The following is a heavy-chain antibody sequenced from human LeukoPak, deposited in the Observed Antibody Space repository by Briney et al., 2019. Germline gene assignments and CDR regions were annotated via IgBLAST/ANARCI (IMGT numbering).Heavy chain of an antibody. CDR2: ISSSGSTI. CDR3: ARWDPNGYNYGDYFDY. J-gene: IGHJ4*02. D-gene: IGHD5-24*01. V-gene: IGHV3-11*01. Sequence: GGSLRLSCAASGFTFSDYYMSWIRQAPGKGLEWVSYISSSGSTIYYADPVKGRFTISRDNAKNSLYLQMNSLRAEDTAVYYCARWDPNGYNYGDYFDYWGQGTLVTVSS. CDR1: GFTFSDYY.